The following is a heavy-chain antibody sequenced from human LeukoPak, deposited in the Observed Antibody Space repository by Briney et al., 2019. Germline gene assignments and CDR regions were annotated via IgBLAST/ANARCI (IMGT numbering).Heavy chain of an antibody. CDR2: ISTYHGNT. J-gene: IGHJ4*02. CDR3: ARVTGVAVAAPGY. CDR1: GYTFTSYY. D-gene: IGHD6-19*01. V-gene: IGHV1-18*04. Sequence: ASVKVSCKASGYTFTSYYMHWVRQAPGQGLEWMGWISTYHGNTNYAQKVQGRVTMTTDTSTSTAYMELRSLRSDDTAVYYCARVTGVAVAAPGYWGQGTLVTVSS.